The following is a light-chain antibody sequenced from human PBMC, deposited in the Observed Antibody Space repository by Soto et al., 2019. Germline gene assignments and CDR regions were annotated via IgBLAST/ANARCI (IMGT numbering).Light chain of an antibody. CDR3: QQYNTYSRT. Sequence: DIQMTQSPSTLSASVGDRVIITCRASQSVSGWLAWYQQKPGKAPKLLIYDASTLETGVPSRFSGSGSGTEFTLTISGLQPGDFATYYCQQYNTYSRTFGQGTKVELK. CDR2: DAS. J-gene: IGKJ1*01. V-gene: IGKV1-5*01. CDR1: QSVSGW.